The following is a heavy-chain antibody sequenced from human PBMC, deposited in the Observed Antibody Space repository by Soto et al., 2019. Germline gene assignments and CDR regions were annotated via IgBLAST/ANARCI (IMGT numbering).Heavy chain of an antibody. CDR3: ARDSPDTAMVDYYYYGMDV. D-gene: IGHD5-18*01. Sequence: ASVKVSCKASGYTFTSYYMHWVRQAPGQGLEWMGIINPSGGSTSYAQKFQGRVTMTRDTSTSTVYMELSSLRSEDTAVYYCARDSPDTAMVDYYYYGMDVWGQRTTVT. CDR1: GYTFTSYY. V-gene: IGHV1-46*01. CDR2: INPSGGST. J-gene: IGHJ6*02.